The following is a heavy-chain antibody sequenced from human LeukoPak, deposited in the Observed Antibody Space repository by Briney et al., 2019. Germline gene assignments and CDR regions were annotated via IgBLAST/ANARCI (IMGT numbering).Heavy chain of an antibody. J-gene: IGHJ4*02. D-gene: IGHD2-2*01. CDR2: ISWNSGNI. CDR1: GFTFDDYA. V-gene: IGHV3-9*01. CDR3: AKDACSSTSCSNDY. Sequence: GGSLRLSCVASGFTFDDYAMHWVRQAPGKGLEWVSGISWNSGNIDYADSVKGRFTISRDNAKNSLYLQMNSLRAEDTALYYCAKDACSSTSCSNDYWGQGALVTVSS.